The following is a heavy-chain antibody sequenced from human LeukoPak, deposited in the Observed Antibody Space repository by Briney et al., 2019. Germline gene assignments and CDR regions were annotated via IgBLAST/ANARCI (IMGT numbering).Heavy chain of an antibody. Sequence: SETLSLTCAVYGGSFGGYYWSWIRQPPGKGLEWLGEINHSGSTNYNPSLKSRVTISVDTSKNQFSLKLSSVTAADTAVYYCARVGAAAGYYYYYYMDVWGKGTTVTVSS. J-gene: IGHJ6*03. V-gene: IGHV4-34*01. CDR1: GGSFGGYY. D-gene: IGHD6-13*01. CDR3: ARVGAAAGYYYYYYMDV. CDR2: INHSGST.